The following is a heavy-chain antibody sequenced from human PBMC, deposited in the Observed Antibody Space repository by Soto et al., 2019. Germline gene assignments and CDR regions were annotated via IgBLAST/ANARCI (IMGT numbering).Heavy chain of an antibody. CDR3: VRQGIPVAAAPRRYYGLDV. J-gene: IGHJ6*02. CDR1: GYSLSTFW. CDR2: IDPSDSYT. D-gene: IGHD6-19*01. Sequence: PGESLKISCKGSGYSLSTFWITWVRQMPGKGLEWMGRIDPSDSYTNYSPSFQGPVTISVDKSIGTAYLQWSSLKASDTAMYFCVRQGIPVAAAPRRYYGLDVWGQGTTVTVSS. V-gene: IGHV5-10-1*01.